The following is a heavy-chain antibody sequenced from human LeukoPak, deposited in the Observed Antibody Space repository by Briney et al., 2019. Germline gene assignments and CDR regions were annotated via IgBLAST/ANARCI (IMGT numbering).Heavy chain of an antibody. Sequence: SETLSLTCTVSGGSITSYYWSWIRQPAGKGLEWIGRIYSNENTNYNPSLKSRVTMSVDTSKNQFSLKLSSVTAADTAVYYCARGGATPYYFDDWGQGTLVTVSS. CDR1: GGSITSYY. CDR2: IYSNENT. J-gene: IGHJ4*02. CDR3: ARGGATPYYFDD. V-gene: IGHV4-4*07. D-gene: IGHD2-15*01.